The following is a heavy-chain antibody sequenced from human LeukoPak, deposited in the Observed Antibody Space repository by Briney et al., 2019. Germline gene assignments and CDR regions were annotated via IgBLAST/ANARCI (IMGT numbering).Heavy chain of an antibody. CDR1: GFTFSNYA. J-gene: IGHJ4*02. CDR2: ISGSGGST. CDR3: EKTLVRGAGPFDY. V-gene: IGHV3-23*01. Sequence: GGSLRLSCAASGFTFSNYAMTWVRQAPGKGLEWVSAISGSGGSTYYADSVQGRFTISRDNSKNTLYLQMNSLRAEDTAVYYCEKTLVRGAGPFDYWGQGTLVTVSS. D-gene: IGHD3-10*01.